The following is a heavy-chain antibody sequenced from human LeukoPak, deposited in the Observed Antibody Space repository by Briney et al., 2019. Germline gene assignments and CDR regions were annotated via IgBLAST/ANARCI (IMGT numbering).Heavy chain of an antibody. CDR2: IYYSGST. V-gene: IGHV4-39*07. Sequence: SETLSLTCTVSGGSISSSSYYWGWIRQPPGKGLEWIGSIYYSGSTYYNPSLKSRVTISVDTSKNQFSLKLSSVTAADTAVYYCARDGIIVATPVDYWGQGTLVTVSS. J-gene: IGHJ4*02. CDR1: GGSISSSSYY. CDR3: ARDGIIVATPVDY. D-gene: IGHD5-12*01.